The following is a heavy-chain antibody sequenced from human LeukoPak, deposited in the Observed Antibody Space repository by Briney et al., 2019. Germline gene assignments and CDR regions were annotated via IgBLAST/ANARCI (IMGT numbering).Heavy chain of an antibody. CDR2: INPNSGGT. CDR3: TRDYGSGEGWFDP. CDR1: GYTFTGFY. D-gene: IGHD3-10*01. J-gene: IGHJ5*02. Sequence: ASVKVSCKASGYTFTGFYHWVRQAPGQGLEWMGWINPNSGGTNYAQKFQGRITMTRGTSISTAYMELTRLRSDDTAIYYCTRDYGSGEGWFDPWAREPWSPSPQ. V-gene: IGHV1-2*02.